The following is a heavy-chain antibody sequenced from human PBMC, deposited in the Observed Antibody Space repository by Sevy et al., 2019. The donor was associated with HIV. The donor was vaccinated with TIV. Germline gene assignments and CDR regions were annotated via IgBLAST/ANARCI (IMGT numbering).Heavy chain of an antibody. CDR2: IWYDGSNK. J-gene: IGHJ4*02. CDR1: GFTFSSYG. D-gene: IGHD6-19*01. V-gene: IGHV3-33*01. Sequence: GGCLRLSCAASGFTFSSYGMHWVRQAPGKGLEWVAVIWYDGSNKYYADSVKGRFTISRDNSKNTLYLQMNSLRAEDTAVYYCARGDIAVAALDYWGQGTLVTVSS. CDR3: ARGDIAVAALDY.